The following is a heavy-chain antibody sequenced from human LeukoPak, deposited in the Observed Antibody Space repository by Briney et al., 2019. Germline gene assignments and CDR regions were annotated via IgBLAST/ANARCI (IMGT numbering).Heavy chain of an antibody. CDR2: ISSSSSTI. V-gene: IGHV3-48*01. D-gene: IGHD2-2*01. CDR1: GFTFSSYS. Sequence: SGGSLRLSCAASGFTFSSYSMNWVRQAPGKGLEWVSYISSSSSTIYYADSVKGRFTISRDNAKNSLYLQMNSLRAEDTAVYYCARVKDIVVVPARYGAFDYWGQGTLVTVSS. J-gene: IGHJ4*02. CDR3: ARVKDIVVVPARYGAFDY.